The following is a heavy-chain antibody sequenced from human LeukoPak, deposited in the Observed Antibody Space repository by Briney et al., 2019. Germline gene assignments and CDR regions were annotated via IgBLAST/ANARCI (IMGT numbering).Heavy chain of an antibody. CDR2: ISSSSSYI. V-gene: IGHV3-21*04. D-gene: IGHD1-20*01. J-gene: IGHJ4*02. Sequence: PGGSLRLSCAVSGFTFRSYSMNWVRQAPGKGLEWVSSISSSSSYIYYADSVKGRFTISRDNAKNSLYLQMNSLRAEDTSVYYCARAANNWNYDYWGQGTLVTVSS. CDR3: ARAANNWNYDY. CDR1: GFTFRSYS.